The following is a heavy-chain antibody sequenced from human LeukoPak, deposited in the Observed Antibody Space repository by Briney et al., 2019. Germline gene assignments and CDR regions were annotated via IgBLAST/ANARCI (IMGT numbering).Heavy chain of an antibody. J-gene: IGHJ4*02. CDR1: GGSFSGYY. V-gene: IGHV4-34*01. Sequence: SETLSLTCSVYGGSFSGYYWRWIRQPPGKGLEWIGEINHSGNSNYNPSLQSRVTISVDTSKNHSSLKLNSVTAADTGVYYCARGLTHWGQGTLVTVSS. CDR3: ARGLTH. CDR2: INHSGNS.